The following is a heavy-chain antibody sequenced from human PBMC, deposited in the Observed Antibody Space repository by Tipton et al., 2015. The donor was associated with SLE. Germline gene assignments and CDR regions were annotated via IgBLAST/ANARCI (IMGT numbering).Heavy chain of an antibody. Sequence: QLVQSGAGVRKPGESLKISCKASGYSFANYYIAWVRQMPGKGLQWMGSIYPDDSDIIYSPSFEGQVTISADRSINTAYLQWNTLKASDTAIYYCARLTGGVAYFDFWGQGTLVTVSS. CDR3: ARLTGGVAYFDF. CDR1: GYSFANYY. D-gene: IGHD3-16*01. J-gene: IGHJ4*02. V-gene: IGHV5-51*03. CDR2: IYPDDSDI.